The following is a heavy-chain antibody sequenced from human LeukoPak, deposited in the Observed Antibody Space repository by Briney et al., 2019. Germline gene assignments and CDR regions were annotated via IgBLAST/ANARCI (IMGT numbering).Heavy chain of an antibody. J-gene: IGHJ6*03. CDR1: GYSFSSYW. V-gene: IGHV5-51*01. D-gene: IGHD2-21*01. Sequence: GESLQISCKGSGYSFSSYWIGWVRQLPGKGLEWMGIIYPADSDTRYSPSFQGQVTISADKSISTAYVQWSSLKASDTAMYYCARHVAPHPNYNYHHMDVWGKGTTVTVSS. CDR2: IYPADSDT. CDR3: ARHVAPHPNYNYHHMDV.